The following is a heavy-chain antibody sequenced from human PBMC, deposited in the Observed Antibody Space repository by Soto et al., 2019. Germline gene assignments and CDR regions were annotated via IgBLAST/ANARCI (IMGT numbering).Heavy chain of an antibody. D-gene: IGHD3-22*01. Sequence: QVQLVQSGAEVKKPGASVKVSCKASGYTFSTYAMHWVRQAPGQRLEWMGWINGDNGNTRYSQKFQGRGTITRDTSASTAYMELSSPRSEDTAVYYCARDPHYYDTTGYCLDYWGQGTLVTVSS. J-gene: IGHJ4*02. V-gene: IGHV1-3*01. CDR3: ARDPHYYDTTGYCLDY. CDR2: INGDNGNT. CDR1: GYTFSTYA.